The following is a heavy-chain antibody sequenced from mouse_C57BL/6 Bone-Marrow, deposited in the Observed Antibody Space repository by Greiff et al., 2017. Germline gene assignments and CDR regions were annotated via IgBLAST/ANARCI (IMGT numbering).Heavy chain of an antibody. D-gene: IGHD2-4*01. CDR3: ARGGGDYGYFDV. CDR2: IYPGDGDT. V-gene: IGHV1-82*01. J-gene: IGHJ1*03. Sequence: VQLQESGPELVKPGASVKISCKASGYAFSSSWMNWVKQRPGKGLEWIGRIYPGDGDTNYNGKFKGKATLTADKSSSTAYMQLSSLTSEDSAVYFCARGGGDYGYFDVWGTGTTVTVSS. CDR1: GYAFSSSW.